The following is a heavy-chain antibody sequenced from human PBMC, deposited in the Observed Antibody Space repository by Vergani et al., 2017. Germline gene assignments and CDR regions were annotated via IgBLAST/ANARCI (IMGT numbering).Heavy chain of an antibody. CDR2: ISGSGGST. J-gene: IGHJ5*02. V-gene: IGHV3-23*01. CDR3: AKVEELPWFGENWFDP. CDR1: GFTFSSYA. D-gene: IGHD3-10*01. Sequence: EVQLLESGGGLVQPGGSLRLSCAASGFTFSSYAMSWVRQAPGKGLEWVSAISGSGGSTYYADSVKGRFTISRDNSKNTLYLQMNSLRAEDTAVYYCAKVEELPWFGENWFDPWGQGTLVTVSS.